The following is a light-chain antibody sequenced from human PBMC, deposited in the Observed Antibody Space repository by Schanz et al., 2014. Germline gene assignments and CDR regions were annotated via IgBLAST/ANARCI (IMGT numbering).Light chain of an antibody. Sequence: EIVMTQSPATLSVSQGDRATLSCWASQSVSNNIAWYQQRPGQAPRLLIYGASTRATGIPARFSDSGSGTDFTLTITRLEPEDFAVYYCQQCGSSPPITFGQGTRLEIK. CDR3: QQCGSSPPIT. CDR2: GAS. J-gene: IGKJ5*01. V-gene: IGKV3-15*01. CDR1: QSVSNN.